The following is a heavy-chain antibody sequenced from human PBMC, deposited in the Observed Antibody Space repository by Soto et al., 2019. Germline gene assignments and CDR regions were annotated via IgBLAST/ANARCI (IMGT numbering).Heavy chain of an antibody. D-gene: IGHD5-18*01. CDR3: ARSERGYSYGPFDY. CDR2: IFRSGSP. Sequence: RSLTCTVSGGAISSGDYYWSWIRQPPGEGLEWIGYIFRSGSPYYNPSLKSRVTISADTSKNQFSLSLTSVTAADTAVYYCARSERGYSYGPFDYWGQGTLVTVSS. V-gene: IGHV4-30-4*01. CDR1: GGAISSGDYY. J-gene: IGHJ4*02.